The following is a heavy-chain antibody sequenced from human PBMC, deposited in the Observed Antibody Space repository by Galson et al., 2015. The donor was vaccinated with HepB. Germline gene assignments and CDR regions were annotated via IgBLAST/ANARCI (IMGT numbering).Heavy chain of an antibody. Sequence: SLRLSCAASGFTVSSNYMSWVRQAPGKGLEWVSVIYSGGSTYYADSVKGRFTISRDNSKNTLYLQMNSLRAEDTAVYYCARGMYYYDSSGQPGLYGMDVWGQGTTVTVSS. CDR1: GFTVSSNY. CDR2: IYSGGST. V-gene: IGHV3-66*01. CDR3: ARGMYYYDSSGQPGLYGMDV. D-gene: IGHD3-22*01. J-gene: IGHJ6*02.